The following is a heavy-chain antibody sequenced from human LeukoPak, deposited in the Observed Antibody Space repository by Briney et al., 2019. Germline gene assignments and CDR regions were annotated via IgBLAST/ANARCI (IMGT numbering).Heavy chain of an antibody. D-gene: IGHD2-15*01. CDR1: GFTFSSYW. CDR3: TTVGQDPRPIDC. CDR2: INSDGSSR. J-gene: IGHJ4*02. Sequence: GGSLRLSCAASGFTFSSYWMHWVRQAPGKGLVWVSRINSDGSSRSYADSVKGRFTISRDNAKNTLYLQMNSLRVEDMAVYYCTTVGQDPRPIDCWGQGTLVTVSS. V-gene: IGHV3-74*01.